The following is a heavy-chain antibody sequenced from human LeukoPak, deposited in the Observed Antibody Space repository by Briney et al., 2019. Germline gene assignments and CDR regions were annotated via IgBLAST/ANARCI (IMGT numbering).Heavy chain of an antibody. V-gene: IGHV3-23*01. J-gene: IGHJ4*02. CDR1: GFTFSSYA. Sequence: GGSLRLSCAASGFTFSSYAMSWVRQAPGKGLEWVSAISGSGGSTYYADSVKGRFTISRDNAKNSLFLQMNSLRAEDTAIYYCARDPTADDYWGQGTLVTVSS. D-gene: IGHD2-2*01. CDR3: ARDPTADDY. CDR2: ISGSGGST.